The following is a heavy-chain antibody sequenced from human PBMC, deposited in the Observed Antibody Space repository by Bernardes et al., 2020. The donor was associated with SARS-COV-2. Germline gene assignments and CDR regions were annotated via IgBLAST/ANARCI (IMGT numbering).Heavy chain of an antibody. V-gene: IGHV3-64D*06. CDR3: VGGVYCSGGSCYPPGMDV. Sequence: GGSLRLSCSASGFTFSSYAMHWVRQAPGKGLEYVSASSSNGGSTYYADSVKGRFTISRDNSKNTLYLQMSSLRAEDTAVYYCVGGVYCSGGSCYPPGMDVWGQGTTVTVSS. D-gene: IGHD2-15*01. CDR2: SSSNGGST. J-gene: IGHJ6*02. CDR1: GFTFSSYA.